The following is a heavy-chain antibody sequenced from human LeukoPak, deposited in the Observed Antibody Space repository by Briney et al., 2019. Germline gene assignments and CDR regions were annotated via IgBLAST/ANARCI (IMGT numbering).Heavy chain of an antibody. J-gene: IGHJ4*02. V-gene: IGHV3-23*01. CDR3: AKEGAVTTSGYYFDY. CDR1: GFTFSNYA. D-gene: IGHD4-17*01. Sequence: GGSLRLSCAAPGFTFSNYAMSWVRQAPGKGLEWVSGISGTGGNTYYANSVNGRFTISRDNSKNTLYLQMNSLRAEDTAVYYCAKEGAVTTSGYYFDYWGQGTLVTVSS. CDR2: ISGTGGNT.